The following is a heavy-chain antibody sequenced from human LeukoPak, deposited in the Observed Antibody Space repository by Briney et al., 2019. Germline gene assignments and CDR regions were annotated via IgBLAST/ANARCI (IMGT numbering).Heavy chain of an antibody. D-gene: IGHD3-22*01. CDR3: AKEGGRYYDSSGNY. J-gene: IGHJ4*02. CDR2: ISGSGGAT. CDR1: GFTFSSYA. Sequence: GGSLRLSCAASGFTFSSYAMSWVRPAPGKGLEWVSDISGSGGATYYAVSVKGRFTISTDNSKNTLYLKMHRLRAPATAFFYCAKEGGRYYDSSGNYWGQGAMVTVSS. V-gene: IGHV3-23*01.